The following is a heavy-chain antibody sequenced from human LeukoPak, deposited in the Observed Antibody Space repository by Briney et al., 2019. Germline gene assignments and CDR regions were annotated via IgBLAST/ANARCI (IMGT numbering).Heavy chain of an antibody. J-gene: IGHJ3*02. CDR1: GGSISSNFYY. V-gene: IGHV4-39*07. CDR2: ISHSGST. CDR3: ASSPEQTGTEGAFDI. D-gene: IGHD3-9*01. Sequence: SETLSLTCTVSGGSISSNFYYWGWLRQPPGKGLEWIGSISHSGSTYYNPSLKSRVTMSVDTSKNQFSLKLSSVTAADTAVYYCASSPEQTGTEGAFDIWGQGTMVTVSS.